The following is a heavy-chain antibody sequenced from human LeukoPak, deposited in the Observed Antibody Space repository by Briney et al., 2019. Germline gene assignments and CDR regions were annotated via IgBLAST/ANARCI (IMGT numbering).Heavy chain of an antibody. J-gene: IGHJ4*02. D-gene: IGHD5-18*01. CDR3: ARGSDTGEGDY. V-gene: IGHV3-64*01. CDR1: GFTFSSYA. Sequence: PGGSLRLSCAASGFTFSSYAMHWVRQAPGKGLEYVSATSSNGGSTYYANSVKGRFTISRDNSKNTLYLQMGSLRAEDMAVYYCARGSDTGEGDYWGQGTLVTVSS. CDR2: TSSNGGST.